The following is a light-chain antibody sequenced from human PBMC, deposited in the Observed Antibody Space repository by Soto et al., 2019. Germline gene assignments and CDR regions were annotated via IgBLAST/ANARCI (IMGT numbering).Light chain of an antibody. Sequence: QSALTQPASVSGSARQSITISCTGTSSDVGSYNLVSWYQQHPGKAPKLMIYEGSKRPSGVSNRFSGSKSGNTASLTISGLQAEDEADYYCCSKVFGGGTKLTVL. CDR2: EGS. V-gene: IGLV2-23*01. J-gene: IGLJ2*01. CDR3: CSKV. CDR1: SSDVGSYNL.